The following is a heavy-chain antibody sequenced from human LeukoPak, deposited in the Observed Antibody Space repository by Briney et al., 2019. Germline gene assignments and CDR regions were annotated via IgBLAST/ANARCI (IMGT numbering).Heavy chain of an antibody. CDR2: ISWDGGST. D-gene: IGHD6-13*01. CDR1: GFTFDDYA. V-gene: IGHV3-43D*03. J-gene: IGHJ6*03. Sequence: GGSLRLSCAPSGFTFDDYAMHCVRQAPGKGLEWVSRISWDGGSTYYADSVKGRFTISRDNSKNSLYLQMNSLRAEDTALYYCAKDGQQQQLYYYYYMDVWGKGTTVTVSS. CDR3: AKDGQQQQLYYYYYMDV.